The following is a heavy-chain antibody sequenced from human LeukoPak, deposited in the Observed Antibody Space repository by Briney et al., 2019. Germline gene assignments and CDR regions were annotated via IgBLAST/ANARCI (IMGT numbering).Heavy chain of an antibody. J-gene: IGHJ6*03. D-gene: IGHD2-2*02. CDR1: GGSFSGYY. CDR2: INHSGST. Sequence: SETLSLTCAVYGGSFSGYYWSWIRQPPGKGLECIGEINHSGSTNYNPSLKSRVTISVDTSKNQFSLKLSSVTAADTAVYYCARENIVVVPAAIWYYYYYMDVWGKGTTVTVSS. V-gene: IGHV4-34*01. CDR3: ARENIVVVPAAIWYYYYYMDV.